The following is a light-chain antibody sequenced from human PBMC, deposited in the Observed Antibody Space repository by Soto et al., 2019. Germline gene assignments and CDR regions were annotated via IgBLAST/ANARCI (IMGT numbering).Light chain of an antibody. V-gene: IGKV1-5*01. J-gene: IGKJ1*01. CDR1: QSISSW. Sequence: IQMTQSPSTLSASVGDRVTIPCRASQSISSWLAWYQQKPGKAPKLLIYDASSLESGVPSRFSGSGSGTEFTLTISSLQPDDFATYYCQQYNSYSWTFSQGTKV. CDR2: DAS. CDR3: QQYNSYSWT.